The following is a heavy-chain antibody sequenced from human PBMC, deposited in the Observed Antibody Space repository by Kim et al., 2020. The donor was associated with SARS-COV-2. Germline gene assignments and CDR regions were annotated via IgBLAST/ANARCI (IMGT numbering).Heavy chain of an antibody. Sequence: NPPLKRRVTISVDTSKIQFALKLSSVTAADTAVYYCARPTPPAAAGFDYWGQGTLVTVSS. D-gene: IGHD6-13*01. CDR3: ARPTPPAAAGFDY. J-gene: IGHJ4*02. V-gene: IGHV4-34*01.